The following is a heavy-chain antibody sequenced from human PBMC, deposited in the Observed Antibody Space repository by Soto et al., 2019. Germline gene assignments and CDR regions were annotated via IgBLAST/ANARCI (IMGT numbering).Heavy chain of an antibody. CDR2: TYQSGSA. CDR1: GGSISSGGYS. J-gene: IGHJ6*02. Sequence: SETLSLTCTVSGGSISSGGYSWTWIRQSPGKGLEWIGYTYQSGSAYYNPSLKSRVTISVDRSKNQFSLNLTSVTAADTAVYYCARDYYGMDVWGQGTTVTISS. CDR3: ARDYYGMDV. V-gene: IGHV4-30-2*06.